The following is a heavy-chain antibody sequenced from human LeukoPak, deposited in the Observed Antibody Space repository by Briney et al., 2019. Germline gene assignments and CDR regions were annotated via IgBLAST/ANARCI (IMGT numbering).Heavy chain of an antibody. Sequence: PSETLSLTCAVYGGSFSGYYWSWIRQPPGKGLEWIGEINHSGSTNYNPSLKSRVTISVDTSKNQFSLKLSSVTAADTAVYYCASSRRRELPDYWGQGTLVTVSS. J-gene: IGHJ4*02. CDR2: INHSGST. D-gene: IGHD2-21*01. CDR1: GGSFSGYY. CDR3: ASSRRRELPDY. V-gene: IGHV4-34*01.